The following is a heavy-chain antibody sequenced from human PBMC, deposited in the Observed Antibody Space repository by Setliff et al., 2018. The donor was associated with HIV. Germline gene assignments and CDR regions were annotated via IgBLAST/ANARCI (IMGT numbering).Heavy chain of an antibody. D-gene: IGHD3-10*01. CDR2: IYYTGST. CDR1: GGSISNYY. CDR3: ARGDNYYYTSGTFHNGLDCFDF. V-gene: IGHV4-59*01. Sequence: SETLSLTCTVSGGSISNYYWNWIRQPPGKGLEWIGYIYYTGSTNYDPSLKSRVTISLDTSKDQFSLKLSSVTAADTAIYYCARGDNYYYTSGTFHNGLDCFDFWGQGPMVTVSS. J-gene: IGHJ3*01.